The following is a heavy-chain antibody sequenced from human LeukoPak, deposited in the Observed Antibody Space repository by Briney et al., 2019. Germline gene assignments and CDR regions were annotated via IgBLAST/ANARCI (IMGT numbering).Heavy chain of an antibody. J-gene: IGHJ3*02. Sequence: LSETLSLTCTVSGGSISSYYWSWIRQPPGNGLEWIGYIYYSGSTNYNPSLKSRVTISVDTSKNQFSLKLSSVTAADTAVYYCARHCSGGSCYSRYAFDIWGQGTMVTVSS. CDR1: GGSISSYY. CDR2: IYYSGST. D-gene: IGHD2-15*01. CDR3: ARHCSGGSCYSRYAFDI. V-gene: IGHV4-59*01.